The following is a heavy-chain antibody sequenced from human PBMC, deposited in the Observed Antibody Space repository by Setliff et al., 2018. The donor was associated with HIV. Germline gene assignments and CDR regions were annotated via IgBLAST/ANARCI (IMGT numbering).Heavy chain of an antibody. V-gene: IGHV4-34*01. CDR1: GESLSGYY. CDR3: AAKPMIRGKPFDS. Sequence: ASETLSLTCAVYGESLSGYYWSWIRQPPGKGLEWIGEISHSRSTNYNPSLQSRVTVSVDTSKNQFSLKLSSVTAADTATYFCAAKPMIRGKPFDSWGQGTLVTVSS. CDR2: ISHSRST. D-gene: IGHD3-10*01. J-gene: IGHJ5*01.